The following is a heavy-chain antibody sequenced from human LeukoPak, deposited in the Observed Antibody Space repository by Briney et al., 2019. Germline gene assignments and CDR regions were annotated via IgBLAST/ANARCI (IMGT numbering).Heavy chain of an antibody. D-gene: IGHD5-18*01. CDR2: IKRDGSEK. V-gene: IGHV3-7*01. J-gene: IGHJ5*02. CDR1: GFTFSNHW. CDR3: ARGVNTAMTPLRSDP. Sequence: PGGSLRLSCVASGFTFSNHWMSWVRQAPGKGLEWVANIKRDGSEKYFVDSVKGRFTISRDNAKNSLYLQMNSLRAEDTAVYYCARGVNTAMTPLRSDPWGQGTLVTVSS.